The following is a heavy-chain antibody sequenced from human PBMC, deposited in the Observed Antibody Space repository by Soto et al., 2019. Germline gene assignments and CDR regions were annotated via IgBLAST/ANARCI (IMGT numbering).Heavy chain of an antibody. CDR1: GGTFSSYT. CDR2: IIPILGIA. CDR3: ARAQVGDFWSGYPSNWFDP. J-gene: IGHJ5*02. V-gene: IGHV1-69*02. Sequence: GASVKVSCKASGGTFSSYTISWVRQAPGQGLDWMGRIIPILGIANYAQKFQGRVTITADKSTSTAYMELSSLRSEDTAVYYCARAQVGDFWSGYPSNWFDPWGQGTLVTVSS. D-gene: IGHD3-3*01.